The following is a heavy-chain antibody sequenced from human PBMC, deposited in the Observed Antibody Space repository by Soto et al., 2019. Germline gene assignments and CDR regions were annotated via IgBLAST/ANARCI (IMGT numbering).Heavy chain of an antibody. J-gene: IGHJ6*02. Sequence: GSLRLPCAASGFTFSSYAMSWVRQAPGKGLEWVSAISGSGGSTYYADSVKGRFTISRDNSKNTLYLQMNSLRAEDTAVYYCAKGDYSNYYYYGMDVWGQGTTVTVSS. V-gene: IGHV3-23*01. CDR2: ISGSGGST. CDR3: AKGDYSNYYYYGMDV. D-gene: IGHD4-4*01. CDR1: GFTFSSYA.